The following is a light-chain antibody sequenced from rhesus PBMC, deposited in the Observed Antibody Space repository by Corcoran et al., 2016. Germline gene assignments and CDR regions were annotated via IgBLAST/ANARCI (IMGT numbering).Light chain of an antibody. CDR1: QSVSTF. CDR2: TAS. V-gene: IGKV3-31*02. Sequence: EIVMTQSPATLSLSPGETATIACRTSQSVSTFFAWYQKKPGQGPRLPNYTASSRATGVPDRFSASGSGTDFTLPLSSLEPEDFAVYYCQETSNLWTFGQGTKVEIK. CDR3: QETSNLWT. J-gene: IGKJ1*01.